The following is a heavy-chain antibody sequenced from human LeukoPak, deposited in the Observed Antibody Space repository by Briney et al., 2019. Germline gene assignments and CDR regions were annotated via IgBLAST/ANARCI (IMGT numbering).Heavy chain of an antibody. D-gene: IGHD4-17*01. CDR1: GYTFTSYG. CDR3: ARGLGYGDYGDFDY. J-gene: IGHJ4*02. CDR2: MNPNSGNT. Sequence: ASVKVSCKASGYTFTSYGISWVRQARGQGREWMGWMNPNSGNTGYAQKFQGRVTITRNTSISPAYMELSSLRPEDPAVYYCARGLGYGDYGDFDYWGQGTLVTVSS. V-gene: IGHV1-8*03.